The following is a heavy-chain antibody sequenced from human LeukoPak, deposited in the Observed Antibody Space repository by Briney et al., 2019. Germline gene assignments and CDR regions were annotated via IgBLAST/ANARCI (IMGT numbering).Heavy chain of an antibody. CDR2: ISGSGGST. Sequence: PGGSLRLSCAVSGFSFRTYSMSWVRQAPGKGLEWVSAISGSGGSTYYADSVKGRFTISRDNSKNTLYLQMNSLRAEDTAVYYCANGRGVRGVIQGEWDYWGQGTLVTVSS. J-gene: IGHJ4*02. CDR1: GFSFRTYS. CDR3: ANGRGVRGVIQGEWDY. D-gene: IGHD3-10*01. V-gene: IGHV3-23*01.